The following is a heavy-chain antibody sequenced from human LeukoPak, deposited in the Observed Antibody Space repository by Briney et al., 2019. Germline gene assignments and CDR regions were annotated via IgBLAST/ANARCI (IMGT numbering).Heavy chain of an antibody. V-gene: IGHV1-18*01. CDR2: INPNSGGT. CDR1: GYTFTSYG. J-gene: IGHJ4*02. Sequence: ASVKVSCKASGYTFTSYGISWVRQAPGQGLEWMGWINPNSGGTNYAQRLQGRVTMTTDTSTSTAYMELRSLRSDDTAVYYCARDPHEFSSGWSHFEYWGQGTLVTVSS. CDR3: ARDPHEFSSGWSHFEY. D-gene: IGHD6-19*01.